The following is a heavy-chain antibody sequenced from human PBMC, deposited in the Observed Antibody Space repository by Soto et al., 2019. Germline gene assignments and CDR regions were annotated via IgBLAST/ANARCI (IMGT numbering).Heavy chain of an antibody. CDR2: VKTDVSLT. CDR3: VRSYDI. J-gene: IGHJ3*02. V-gene: IGHV3-74*01. Sequence: EVQLVESGGGLVQPGGSLRLSCAASGFSFSSYWMHWVRQAPGKGLVWVSRVKTDVSLTNYADSVKGRFTISRDNAKNTVYLQMNSLRAEDTAVYYCVRSYDIWGQGTMVTVSS. CDR1: GFSFSSYW.